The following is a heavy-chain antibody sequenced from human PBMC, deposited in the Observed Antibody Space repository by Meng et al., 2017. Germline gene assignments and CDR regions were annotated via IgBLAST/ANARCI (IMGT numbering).Heavy chain of an antibody. CDR2: INPNSGGT. CDR1: GYTFTGYY. Sequence: QVQLVPAGAGVKKPGASVQGSCKASGYTFTGYYMHWVRQAPGQGLEWMGWINPNSGGTNYAQKFQGRVTMTRDTSISTAYMELSRLRSDDTAVYYCARDHVWYFDLWGRGTLVTVSS. V-gene: IGHV1-2*02. CDR3: ARDHVWYFDL. J-gene: IGHJ2*01.